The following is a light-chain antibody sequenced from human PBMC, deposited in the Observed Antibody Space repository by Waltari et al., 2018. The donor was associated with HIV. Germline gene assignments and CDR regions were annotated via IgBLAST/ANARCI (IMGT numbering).Light chain of an antibody. V-gene: IGLV8-61*01. Sequence: QTVVTQESSLSVFPGGTVTLTCRLSSGSVSGRTSPRWYQQTPGQAPRTLIYNTNTRSSGVPDRFSGSILGNKAALTISGAQADDECDYHCVLYVGSGIWVFGGGTKLTVL. CDR1: SGSVSGRTS. CDR2: NTN. J-gene: IGLJ3*02. CDR3: VLYVGSGIWV.